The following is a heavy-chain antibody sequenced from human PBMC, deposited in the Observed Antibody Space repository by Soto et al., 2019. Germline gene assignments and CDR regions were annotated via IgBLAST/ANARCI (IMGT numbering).Heavy chain of an antibody. CDR3: VKEGISNYNEYFDY. CDR1: GFIFATHT. J-gene: IGHJ4*02. CDR2: ITGSGIYT. Sequence: VQLVESGGGLVKPGGSLRLSCAASGFIFATHTINWVRQAPGKGLEWVSSITGSGIYTRYADSVKGRCTISRDNAKASLYLQMNSLGAEDTAVYYCVKEGISNYNEYFDYWGQGTLVTVSS. V-gene: IGHV3-21*02. D-gene: IGHD4-4*01.